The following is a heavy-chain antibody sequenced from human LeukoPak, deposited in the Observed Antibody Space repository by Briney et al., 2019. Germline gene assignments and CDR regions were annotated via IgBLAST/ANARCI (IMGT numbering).Heavy chain of an antibody. CDR2: IYHSGST. Sequence: SGTLSLTCAVSGGSISSSNWWSWVRQPPGKGLEWIREIYHSGSTNYNPSLKSRVTISVDKSKNPFSLNLSSVTAADTAVYYCARDGLYATTGTTDAFDIWGQGTMVTVSS. CDR3: ARDGLYATTGTTDAFDI. D-gene: IGHD1-1*01. J-gene: IGHJ3*02. CDR1: GGSISSSNW. V-gene: IGHV4-4*02.